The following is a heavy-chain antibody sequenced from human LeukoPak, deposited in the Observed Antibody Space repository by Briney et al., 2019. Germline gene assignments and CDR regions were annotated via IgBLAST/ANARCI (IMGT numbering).Heavy chain of an antibody. V-gene: IGHV4-4*07. CDR3: ARTPADAGDGAFDI. J-gene: IGHJ3*02. Sequence: SETLSLTCTVSGGSISSYYWRWIRQPAGKGLEWIGRIYTSGSTNYNPSLKSRVTMSVDTSKNQFSLQLSPVTAADTAVYYCARTPADAGDGAFDIWGQGTMVTVSS. CDR2: IYTSGST. D-gene: IGHD2-8*01. CDR1: GGSISSYY.